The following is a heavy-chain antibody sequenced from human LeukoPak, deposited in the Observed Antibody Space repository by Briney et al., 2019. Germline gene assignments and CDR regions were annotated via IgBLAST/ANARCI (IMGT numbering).Heavy chain of an antibody. D-gene: IGHD6-19*01. V-gene: IGHV4-39*07. Sequence: SETLTLTCTVSGGSISINNYYWAWIRQPPGKGLEWIGSIYYSGTAYYNPSLKNRVTISVDTSKNQFSLKLSSVTAADTAVYYCARDQGRWLVRTFDYWGQGTLVTVSS. CDR3: ARDQGRWLVRTFDY. J-gene: IGHJ4*02. CDR1: GGSISINNYY. CDR2: IYYSGTA.